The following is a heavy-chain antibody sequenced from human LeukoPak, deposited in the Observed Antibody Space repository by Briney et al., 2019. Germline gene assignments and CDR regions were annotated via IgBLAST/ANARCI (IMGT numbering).Heavy chain of an antibody. CDR2: INGGGT. D-gene: IGHD4-11*01. CDR3: AKDKNSFSYFGY. V-gene: IGHV3-38-3*01. J-gene: IGHJ4*02. CDR1: GVTTISNE. Sequence: GALSLFCCDSGVTTISNERIWVGRAPGGGLEWVSSINGGGTYYTYSRRGRLTICRDNSTNTLYQQMHSLRAEDTAVYHCAKDKNSFSYFGYGGEGDPVTDSP.